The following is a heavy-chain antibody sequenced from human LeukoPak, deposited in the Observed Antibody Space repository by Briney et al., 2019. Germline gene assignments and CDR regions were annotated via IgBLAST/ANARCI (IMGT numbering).Heavy chain of an antibody. CDR2: INTNTGNP. CDR3: ARDSCSTTSCFNFDS. CDR1: GYTLTRFA. Sequence: ASVKVSCKASGYTLTRFAMNWVRQAPGQGLEYMGWINTNTGNPTYVQGFTGRFVFSLDASVNTAYLQISSLKAEDTAVYYCARDSCSTTSCFNFDSWGQGTLVTVSS. J-gene: IGHJ4*02. D-gene: IGHD2-2*01. V-gene: IGHV7-4-1*02.